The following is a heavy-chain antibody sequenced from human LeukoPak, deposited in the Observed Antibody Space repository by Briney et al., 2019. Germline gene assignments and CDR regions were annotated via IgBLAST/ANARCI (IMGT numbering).Heavy chain of an antibody. CDR2: IYRGDSDT. D-gene: IGHD2-15*01. Sequence: AESSKISCKASGYSFTTYWIGWVRQMPGKGLEWMGIIYRGDSDTRYSPSFEGQVTISADKSITTAYLQWSSLKASDTAMYYCARHGVGYCSGGSCVLDFWGQDPGHTVSS. J-gene: IGHJ4*02. CDR1: GYSFTTYW. CDR3: ARHGVGYCSGGSCVLDF. V-gene: IGHV5-51*01.